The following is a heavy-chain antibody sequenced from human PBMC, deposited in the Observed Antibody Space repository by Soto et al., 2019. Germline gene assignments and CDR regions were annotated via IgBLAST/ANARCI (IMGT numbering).Heavy chain of an antibody. Sequence: GXSVKGSCKDSCYTFTSYGISWVRQAPVQGLEWMGWISAYNGNTNYAQKLQGRVTMTTDTSTSTAYMELRSLRSDDTAVYYCARDLTYYDFWSGTYGMDVWGQGTTVTVSS. V-gene: IGHV1-18*04. CDR3: ARDLTYYDFWSGTYGMDV. CDR1: CYTFTSYG. D-gene: IGHD3-3*01. J-gene: IGHJ6*02. CDR2: ISAYNGNT.